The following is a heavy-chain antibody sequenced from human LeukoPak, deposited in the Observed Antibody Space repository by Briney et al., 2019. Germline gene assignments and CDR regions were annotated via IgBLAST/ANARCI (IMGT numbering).Heavy chain of an antibody. V-gene: IGHV4-39*01. D-gene: IGHD5-12*01. Sequence: SETLSLTCTVPGGSISSSSYYWGWIRQPPGKGLEWIGSIYYSGSTYYNPSLKSRVTISVDTSKNQFSLKLSSVTAADTAVYYCARQYSGYDFPGFVDYWGQGTLVTVSS. J-gene: IGHJ4*02. CDR2: IYYSGST. CDR1: GGSISSSSYY. CDR3: ARQYSGYDFPGFVDY.